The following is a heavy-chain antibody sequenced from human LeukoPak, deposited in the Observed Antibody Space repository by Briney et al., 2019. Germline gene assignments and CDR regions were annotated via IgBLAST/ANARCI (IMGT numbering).Heavy chain of an antibody. Sequence: SVKVSCKASGGTFSNSAISWVRQAPGQGLQWMGRIIPIFGTSNYAQKFQGRVTITADESTSTAYMELSSLRSEDTAVYYCARAGSGWLDGAFDIWGQGTMVTVSS. V-gene: IGHV1-69*15. D-gene: IGHD6-19*01. CDR3: ARAGSGWLDGAFDI. CDR2: IIPIFGTS. J-gene: IGHJ3*02. CDR1: GGTFSNSA.